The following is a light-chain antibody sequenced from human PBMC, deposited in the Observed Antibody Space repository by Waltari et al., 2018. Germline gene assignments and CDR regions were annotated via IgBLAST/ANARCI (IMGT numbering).Light chain of an antibody. CDR1: SSDVGRYTL. V-gene: IGLV2-23*01. CDR3: CSYAGSSIWV. Sequence: QSALTQPASASGSPGPSITISCTGTSSDVGRYTLVSWYQQHPGKAPKLMIYEGSKRPSGVSNRFSGSKSGNTASLTISGLQAEDEADYYCCSYAGSSIWVFGGGTKLTVL. J-gene: IGLJ3*02. CDR2: EGS.